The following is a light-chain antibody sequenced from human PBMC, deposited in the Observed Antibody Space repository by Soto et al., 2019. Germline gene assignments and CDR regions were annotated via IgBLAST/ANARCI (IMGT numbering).Light chain of an antibody. CDR1: SSDVGGYNL. V-gene: IGLV2-23*01. CDR3: SSYTSSSIYV. J-gene: IGLJ1*01. CDR2: EGT. Sequence: QSVLTQPASVSGSPGQSITVSCAGTSSDVGGYNLVSWYQQHPGKAPKLIIYEGTERPSGISPRFSGSKSGNTASLTISGLQAEDEVDYYCSSYTSSSIYVFGSGTKVTVL.